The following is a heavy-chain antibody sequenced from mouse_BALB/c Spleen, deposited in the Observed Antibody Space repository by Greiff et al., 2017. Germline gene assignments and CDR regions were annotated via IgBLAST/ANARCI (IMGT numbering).Heavy chain of an antibody. CDR2: ISTYNGNT. V-gene: IGHV1-67*01. J-gene: IGHJ4*01. Sequence: QVQLQQSGPEVVRPGVSVKISCKGSGYTFTDYAMHWVKQSHAKSLEWIGVISTYNGNTNYNQRFKGKATMTVDKSSSTAYMELARLTSEDSAIYYCAREGWLRQYYYAMDYWGQGTSVTVSS. CDR3: AREGWLRQYYYAMDY. D-gene: IGHD2-2*01. CDR1: GYTFTDYA.